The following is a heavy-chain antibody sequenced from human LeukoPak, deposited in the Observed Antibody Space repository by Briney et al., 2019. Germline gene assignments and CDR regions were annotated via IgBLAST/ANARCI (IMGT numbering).Heavy chain of an antibody. Sequence: GRSLILSCSASGFTFSSYGMHWVRQAPGKGLEWGAVISYDGSNKYYADSVKGRFTISRDNSKNTLYLQMNSLRAEDTAVYYCAKDVDYDSSGYPDYWGQGTLVSVSS. J-gene: IGHJ4*02. D-gene: IGHD3-22*01. CDR2: ISYDGSNK. CDR3: AKDVDYDSSGYPDY. V-gene: IGHV3-30*18. CDR1: GFTFSSYG.